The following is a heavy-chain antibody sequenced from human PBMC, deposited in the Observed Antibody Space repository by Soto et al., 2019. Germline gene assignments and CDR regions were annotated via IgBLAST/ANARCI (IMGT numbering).Heavy chain of an antibody. CDR1: GDSVSSNSAA. CDR3: ARDGGYCSGGSCFRFDP. Sequence: SETLSLTCALSGDSVSSNSAAWNWIRQSPSRGLEWLGRTYYRSKWYNDYAVSVKSRITINPDTSKNQFSLQLNSVTPEDTAVYYCARDGGYCSGGSCFRFDPWGQGTLVTVSS. D-gene: IGHD2-15*01. CDR2: TYYRSKWYN. J-gene: IGHJ5*02. V-gene: IGHV6-1*01.